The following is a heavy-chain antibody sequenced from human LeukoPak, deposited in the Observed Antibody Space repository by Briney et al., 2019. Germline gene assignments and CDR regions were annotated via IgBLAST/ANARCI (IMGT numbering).Heavy chain of an antibody. V-gene: IGHV3-53*01. CDR3: ARENYGGNSRWFDH. D-gene: IGHD4-23*01. J-gene: IGHJ5*02. CDR1: GFTVSSNY. Sequence: PGGSLRLSCAASGFTVSSNYMSWVRQAPGKGLEWVSVIYSGGSTYYADSVKGRFTISRDNSKNTLYLQMNSLRAEDTAVYYCARENYGGNSRWFDHWGQGTLVTVSS. CDR2: IYSGGST.